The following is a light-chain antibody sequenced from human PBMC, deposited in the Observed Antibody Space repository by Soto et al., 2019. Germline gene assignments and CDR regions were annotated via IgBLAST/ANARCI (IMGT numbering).Light chain of an antibody. V-gene: IGKV3-20*01. CDR3: QHYDSSPPYT. J-gene: IGKJ2*01. Sequence: EIVLTQSPVTLSLSPGERATLSCRASRSFASSYLGWYQQKPGQAPMLLIYAASTRATGIPDRFSGSGSATDFTLTISRLEPEDSAVYYCQHYDSSPPYTFGPGTKLEIK. CDR1: RSFASSY. CDR2: AAS.